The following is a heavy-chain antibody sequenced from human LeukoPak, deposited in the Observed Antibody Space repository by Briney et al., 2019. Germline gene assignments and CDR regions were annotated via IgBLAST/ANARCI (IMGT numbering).Heavy chain of an antibody. CDR1: GFTFSSYA. V-gene: IGHV3-23*01. Sequence: GRSLRLSCAASGFTFSSYAMHWVRQAPGKGLEWVSAISGSGGSTYYADSVKGRFTISRDNSKNTLYLQMNSLRAEDTAVYYCFGAAAGTRNYYYMDVWGKGTTVTVSS. CDR3: FGAAAGTRNYYYMDV. J-gene: IGHJ6*03. D-gene: IGHD6-13*01. CDR2: ISGSGGST.